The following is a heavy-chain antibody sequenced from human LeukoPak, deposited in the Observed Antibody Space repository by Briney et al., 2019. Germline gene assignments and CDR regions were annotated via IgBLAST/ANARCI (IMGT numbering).Heavy chain of an antibody. D-gene: IGHD4-17*01. CDR1: GFTFSSYG. CDR2: ISYDGSNK. CDR3: ARAYDYGDIPDY. J-gene: IGHJ4*02. V-gene: IGHV3-30*03. Sequence: GGSLRLSCAASGFTFSSYGMHWVRQAPGKGPEWVAVISYDGSNKYYADSVKGRFTISRDNSKNTLYLQMNSLRAEDTAVYYCARAYDYGDIPDYWGQGTLVTVSS.